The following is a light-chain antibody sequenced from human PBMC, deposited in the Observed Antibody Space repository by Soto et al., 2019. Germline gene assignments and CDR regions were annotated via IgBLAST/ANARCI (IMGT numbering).Light chain of an antibody. Sequence: QSALTQPRSVSGSPGQSVTISCSGTSSDLGGYNYVSWYQHHPGQAPQLMIYDVTLRPSGVPDRFSGSKSGNTASLTISGLQAEDEADYYCCSYAGSFTWVFGGGTKLAFL. J-gene: IGLJ3*02. V-gene: IGLV2-11*01. CDR1: SSDLGGYNY. CDR3: CSYAGSFTWV. CDR2: DVT.